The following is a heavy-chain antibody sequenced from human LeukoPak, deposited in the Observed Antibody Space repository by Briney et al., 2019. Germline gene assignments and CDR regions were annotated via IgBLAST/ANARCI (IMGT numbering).Heavy chain of an antibody. Sequence: GGSLRLSCAASGFTFSYYSMNWVRQAPGKGLEWVSSISSSSTYIYYADSVKGRFTISRDNAKNSLYLQMNSLRAEDTAVYYCASSAYDYSPSEAAENYFDYWGQGTLVAVSS. V-gene: IGHV3-21*01. CDR1: GFTFSYYS. D-gene: IGHD5-12*01. CDR3: ASSAYDYSPSEAAENYFDY. CDR2: ISSSSTYI. J-gene: IGHJ4*02.